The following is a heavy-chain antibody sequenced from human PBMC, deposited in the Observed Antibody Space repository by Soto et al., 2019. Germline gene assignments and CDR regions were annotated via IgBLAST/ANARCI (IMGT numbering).Heavy chain of an antibody. J-gene: IGHJ4*02. D-gene: IGHD4-17*01. V-gene: IGHV3-30-3*01. CDR3: ARNPYGDYNFDY. Sequence: GGSLRLSCAASGFIFSRHAMHWVRQAPGKGLEWVAVISYDGSNIHYADSVKGRFTISRDNSKNTLYLQMNTLRAEDTAVYYCARNPYGDYNFDYWGQGTLVTVSS. CDR1: GFIFSRHA. CDR2: ISYDGSNI.